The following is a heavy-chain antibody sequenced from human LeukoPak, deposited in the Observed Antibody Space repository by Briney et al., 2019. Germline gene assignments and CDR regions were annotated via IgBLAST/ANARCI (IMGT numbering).Heavy chain of an antibody. J-gene: IGHJ5*02. Sequence: SETLSLTCTVSGGSISSSTYYWGWLRQAPGKGLEWIGSILYGGSTFYNPSLKSRVTISVDTSKNQFSLQLRSATAADTAMYYCAREQIGQLINWFDPWGQGTLVTVSS. CDR1: GGSISSSTYY. CDR2: ILYGGST. D-gene: IGHD2/OR15-2a*01. CDR3: AREQIGQLINWFDP. V-gene: IGHV4-39*07.